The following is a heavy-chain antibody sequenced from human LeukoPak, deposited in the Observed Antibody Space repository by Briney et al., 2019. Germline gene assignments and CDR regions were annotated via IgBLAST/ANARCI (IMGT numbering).Heavy chain of an antibody. V-gene: IGHV3/OR16-9*01. CDR2: ISENSGDI. CDR3: VRHAGRTGGQ. Sequence: GGSLRLSCAASGFRFSDHYMSWIRQAPGKGPEWISYISENSGDIAYADSVKGRFTISRDNAKNSLHLQMNSLRVEDTAVYHCVRHAGRTGGQWGRGILITVSS. CDR1: GFRFSDHY. J-gene: IGHJ4*02. D-gene: IGHD3-10*01.